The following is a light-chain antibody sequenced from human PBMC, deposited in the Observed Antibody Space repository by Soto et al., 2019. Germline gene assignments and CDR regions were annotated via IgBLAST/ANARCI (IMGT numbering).Light chain of an antibody. CDR2: DAS. CDR1: QSVSNY. J-gene: IGKJ5*01. CDR3: QQRSNWPPST. Sequence: EIVLTQSPATLSLSPGERATLSCRASQSVSNYLAWYQQKPGQPPRLLIYDASNRATGIPARFSGSGSGTDFTLTISSLEPEDFAVYYCQQRSNWPPSTFGQGTRLRLN. V-gene: IGKV3-11*01.